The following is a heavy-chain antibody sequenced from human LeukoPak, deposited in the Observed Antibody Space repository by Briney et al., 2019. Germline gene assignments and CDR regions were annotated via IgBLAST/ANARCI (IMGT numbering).Heavy chain of an antibody. J-gene: IGHJ4*02. Sequence: GASVKVSCKASGYIFTSYGISWVRQAPGQGLEWMGWINNYNFNTNYAQKFQGRVTMTTDTSTTTAYMELRSLRSDDTAVYYCARDPGIAVAGSIFDYWGQGTLVTVSS. CDR1: GYIFTSYG. CDR2: INNYNFNT. CDR3: ARDPGIAVAGSIFDY. V-gene: IGHV1-18*01. D-gene: IGHD6-19*01.